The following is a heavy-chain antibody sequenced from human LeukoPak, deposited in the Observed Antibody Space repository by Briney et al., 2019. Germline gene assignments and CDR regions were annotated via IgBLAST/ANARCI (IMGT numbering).Heavy chain of an antibody. V-gene: IGHV4-30-2*01. CDR1: GGSISSGGYY. CDR2: IYHSGST. CDR3: ARGRDTYMDV. Sequence: SETLSLTCTVSGGSISSGGYYWSWIRQPPGKGLEWIGYIYHSGSTYYSPSLKSRVTMSLDRSKNQVSLRLGSVTVADTAVYYCARGRDTYMDVWGRGTTVTVSS. J-gene: IGHJ6*03.